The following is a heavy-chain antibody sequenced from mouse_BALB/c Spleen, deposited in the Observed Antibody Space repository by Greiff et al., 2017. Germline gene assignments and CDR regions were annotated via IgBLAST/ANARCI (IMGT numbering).Heavy chain of an antibody. CDR2: ISNGGGST. Sequence: EVNLVESGGGLVQPGGSLKLSCAASGFTFSSYTMSWVRQTPEKRLEWVAYISNGGGSTYYPDTVKGRFTISRDNAKNTLYLQMSRLKSEDTAMCYCAGHCYGSIDYWGQGTTLTVSS. V-gene: IGHV5-12-2*01. CDR3: AGHCYGSIDY. J-gene: IGHJ2*01. D-gene: IGHD1-2*01. CDR1: GFTFSSYT.